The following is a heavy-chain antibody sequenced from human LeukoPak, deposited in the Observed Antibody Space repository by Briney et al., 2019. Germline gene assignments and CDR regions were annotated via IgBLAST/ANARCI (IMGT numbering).Heavy chain of an antibody. V-gene: IGHV3-30*18. J-gene: IGHJ4*02. CDR1: GFTFSSYG. Sequence: GGSLRLSCAASGFTFSSYGMHWVRQAPGKGLEWVAVISYDGSNKYYADSVKGRFTISRDNSKNTLYLQMNSLRAEDTAVYYCAKDSSAFDYWGQGTLVTVPS. CDR2: ISYDGSNK. CDR3: AKDSSAFDY. D-gene: IGHD6-19*01.